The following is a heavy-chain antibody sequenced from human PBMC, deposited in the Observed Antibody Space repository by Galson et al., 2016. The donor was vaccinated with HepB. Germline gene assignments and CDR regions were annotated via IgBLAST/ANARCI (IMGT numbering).Heavy chain of an antibody. Sequence: SLRLSCAGSTESFRSYAMHWVRQAPGKGLEWVAVILQDGSADKYADSVRGRFTISSDNSKNTMYLEMNSLRAEDAAVYYCAKDLGSGNPYGLDDWGKGTTVTVSS. D-gene: IGHD7-27*01. CDR1: TESFRSYA. CDR3: AKDLGSGNPYGLDD. V-gene: IGHV3-30*18. CDR2: ILQDGSAD. J-gene: IGHJ6*04.